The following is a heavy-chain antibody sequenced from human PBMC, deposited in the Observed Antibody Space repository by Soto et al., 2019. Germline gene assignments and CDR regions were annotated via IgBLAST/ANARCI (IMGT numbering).Heavy chain of an antibody. V-gene: IGHV4-39*01. D-gene: IGHD3-10*01. CDR2: IYYSGST. Sequence: PSETLSLTCTVSGGSISSSSYYWGWIRQPPGKGLEWIGSIYYSGSTYYNPSLKSRVTISVDTSKNQFSLKLSSVTAADTAVYYCARHPIWFGQQARFDPWGQGTLVTVSS. CDR1: GGSISSSSYY. J-gene: IGHJ5*02. CDR3: ARHPIWFGQQARFDP.